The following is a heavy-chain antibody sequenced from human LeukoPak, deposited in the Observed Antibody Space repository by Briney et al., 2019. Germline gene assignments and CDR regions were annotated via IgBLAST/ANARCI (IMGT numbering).Heavy chain of an antibody. CDR1: GVRFSSNI. J-gene: IGHJ3*02. CDR2: TSRDVSIQ. D-gene: IGHD6-19*01. CDR3: AKEEVGSSGLGGFDI. V-gene: IGHV3-30*18. Sequence: PGTSLRLSCAASGVRFSSNIMHWVRQTPGKGREWVAHTSRDVSIQYSGDSVKGRFTISRDNSKNTLYLEMNSLRPDDTAVYYCAKEEVGSSGLGGFDIWGQGTMVTVSS.